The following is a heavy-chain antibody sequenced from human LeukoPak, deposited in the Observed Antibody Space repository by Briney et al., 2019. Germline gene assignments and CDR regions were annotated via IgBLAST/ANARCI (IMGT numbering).Heavy chain of an antibody. Sequence: SVRVSCKASGGTFGIYAISWVRQAPGQGREGRGGIIPIFGTANYTQKFQGRVTITADKSTSTAYMELSSLRSEDTAVYYCAIYLMVRGVPTDFDYWGQGTLVTVSS. CDR2: IIPIFGTA. J-gene: IGHJ4*02. V-gene: IGHV1-69*06. CDR1: GGTFGIYA. D-gene: IGHD3-10*01. CDR3: AIYLMVRGVPTDFDY.